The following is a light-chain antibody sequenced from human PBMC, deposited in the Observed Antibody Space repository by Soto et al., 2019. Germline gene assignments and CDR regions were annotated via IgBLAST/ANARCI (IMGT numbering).Light chain of an antibody. CDR1: QSVSSN. CDR2: GAS. Sequence: EIVMTQSPATLSVSPGERATLSCRASQSVSSNLAWYQQKPGQAPRLLIYGASTRATGIPARFSGGGSGTEFTLTINGLQSEDFAVYYCQQYNIWPPLTFGGGTKVEIK. CDR3: QQYNIWPPLT. V-gene: IGKV3D-15*01. J-gene: IGKJ4*01.